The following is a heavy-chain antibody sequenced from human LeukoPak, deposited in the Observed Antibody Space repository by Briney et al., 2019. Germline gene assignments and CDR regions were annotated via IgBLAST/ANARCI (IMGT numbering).Heavy chain of an antibody. CDR1: GYTFTGYY. Sequence: ASVKVSCKASGYTFTGYYMHWVRQAPGQGLAWMGWINPNSGGTNYAQKFQGRVTMTRDTSISTDYMELSRLRSDDTAVYYCARDMASSGYYSDYWGQGTLVTVSS. CDR3: ARDMASSGYYSDY. V-gene: IGHV1-2*02. D-gene: IGHD3-22*01. CDR2: INPNSGGT. J-gene: IGHJ4*02.